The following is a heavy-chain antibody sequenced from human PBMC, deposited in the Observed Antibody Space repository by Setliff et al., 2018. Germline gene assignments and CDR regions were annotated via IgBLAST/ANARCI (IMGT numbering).Heavy chain of an antibody. Sequence: PGESLKISCVGTGFSFRNCWASWVRQAPGKGPEWLASINPGGSETYYVDFARGRFTISRDNARNSLSLQMNSLRSDDTAVYYCLGAGTCSYWGQGTRVTVPQ. CDR1: GFSFRNCW. J-gene: IGHJ4*02. CDR2: INPGGSET. V-gene: IGHV3-7*01. CDR3: LGAGTCSY. D-gene: IGHD3-10*02.